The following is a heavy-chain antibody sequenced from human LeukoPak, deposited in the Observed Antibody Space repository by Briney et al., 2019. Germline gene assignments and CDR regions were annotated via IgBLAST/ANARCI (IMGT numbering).Heavy chain of an antibody. V-gene: IGHV4-59*01. CDR3: AREGYVFDY. CDR2: IYYSGST. J-gene: IGHJ4*02. Sequence: SETLSLTCTVSGGSISSYYRSWIRQPPGKGLEWIGYIYYSGSTNYNPSLKSRVTISVDTSKNQFSLKLSSVTAADTAVYYCAREGYVFDYWGQGTLVTVSS. D-gene: IGHD6-13*01. CDR1: GGSISSYY.